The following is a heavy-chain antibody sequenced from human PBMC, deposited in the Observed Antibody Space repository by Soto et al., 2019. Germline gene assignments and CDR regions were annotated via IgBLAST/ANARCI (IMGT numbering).Heavy chain of an antibody. Sequence: QVQLVESGGGVVQPGRSLRLSCAASGFTFSSYGMHWVRQAPGKGLEWVAVISYDGSNKYYADSVKGRFTISRDNSKNTLYLQMSSLRAEDTAVYYCAKDPYYDSSGYDDYWGQGTLVTVSS. V-gene: IGHV3-30*18. J-gene: IGHJ4*02. CDR3: AKDPYYDSSGYDDY. CDR1: GFTFSSYG. D-gene: IGHD3-22*01. CDR2: ISYDGSNK.